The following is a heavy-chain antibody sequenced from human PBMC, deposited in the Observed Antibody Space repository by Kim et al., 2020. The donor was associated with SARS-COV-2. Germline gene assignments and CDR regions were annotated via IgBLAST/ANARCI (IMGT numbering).Heavy chain of an antibody. CDR3: ARGYYYGSGSSLDDMDV. D-gene: IGHD3-10*01. J-gene: IGHJ6*02. Sequence: SETLSLTCTVSGGSISSGGYYWSWIRQHPGKGLEWIGYIYYSGSTYYNPSLKSRVTISVDTSKNQFSLKLSSVTAADTAVYYCARGYYYGSGSSLDDMDVWGQGTTVTVSS. CDR1: GGSISSGGYY. V-gene: IGHV4-31*03. CDR2: IYYSGST.